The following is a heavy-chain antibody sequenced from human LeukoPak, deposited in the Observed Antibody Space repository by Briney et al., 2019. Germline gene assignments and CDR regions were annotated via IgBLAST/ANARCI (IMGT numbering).Heavy chain of an antibody. J-gene: IGHJ4*02. V-gene: IGHV4-34*01. Sequence: SETLSLTCAVYGGSFSGYCWSWIRQPPGKGLEWIGEINHSGSTNYNPSLKSRVTISVDTSKNQFSLKLSSVTAADTAVYYCARMYSSSWYSFGYWGQGTLVTVSS. CDR1: GGSFSGYC. CDR2: INHSGST. D-gene: IGHD6-13*01. CDR3: ARMYSSSWYSFGY.